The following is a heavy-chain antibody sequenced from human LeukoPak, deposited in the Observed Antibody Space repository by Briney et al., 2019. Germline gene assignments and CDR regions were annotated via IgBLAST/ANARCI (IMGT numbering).Heavy chain of an antibody. CDR1: GYFFTSYW. CDR2: IYPGDSDT. Sequence: GESLKISCKGSGYFFTSYWIGWVRQLPGEGLEWMGIIYPGDSDTRYSPSFQGQVTISADKSISTAYLQWSSLKASDTAMYYCARRGERITMVRGVLADAFDIWGQGTMVTVSS. V-gene: IGHV5-51*01. D-gene: IGHD3-10*01. CDR3: ARRGERITMVRGVLADAFDI. J-gene: IGHJ3*02.